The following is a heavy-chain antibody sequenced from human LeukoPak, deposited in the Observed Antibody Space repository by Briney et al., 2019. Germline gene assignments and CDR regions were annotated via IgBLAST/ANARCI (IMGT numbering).Heavy chain of an antibody. CDR1: GFTFSSYG. D-gene: IGHD5-12*01. CDR2: IWYGGSNK. J-gene: IGHJ4*02. CDR3: AKSVASEAD. V-gene: IGHV3-30*18. Sequence: GRSLRLSCAASGFTFSSYGMHWVRQAPGKGLEWVAVIWYGGSNKYYADSVKGRFTISRDNSKNTLYLQMNSLTAEDTAVYYCAKSVASEADWGQGTLVTVSS.